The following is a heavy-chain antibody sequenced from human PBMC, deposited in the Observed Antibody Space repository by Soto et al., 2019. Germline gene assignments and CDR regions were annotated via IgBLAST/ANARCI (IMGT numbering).Heavy chain of an antibody. CDR1: GYTFTNFG. CDR2: ISAYNGNT. CDR3: ARGGTPIDY. J-gene: IGHJ4*02. V-gene: IGHV1-18*01. Sequence: QVQLVQSGAEVKKPGASVKVSCKASGYTFTNFGISWVRQAPGQGLEWMGWISAYNGNTNYAQNFQGRVTMTTDTSTSXXXMELRXXXXXXXXXXXXARGGTPIDYWGQGTLVTVSS. D-gene: IGHD3-16*01.